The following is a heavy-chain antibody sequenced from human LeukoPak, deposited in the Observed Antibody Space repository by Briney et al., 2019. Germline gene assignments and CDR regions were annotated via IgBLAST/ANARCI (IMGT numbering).Heavy chain of an antibody. D-gene: IGHD2-15*01. CDR3: ARQLKDIVVVVAPNDAFDI. J-gene: IGHJ3*02. V-gene: IGHV6-1*01. CDR1: GDSVSSNSAA. CDR2: TYYRSKWYN. Sequence: SQTLSLTCAISGDSVSSNSAAWNWIRQSPSRGLEWLGRTYYRSKWYNDYAVSVKSRITINPDTSKNQFSLQLNSVTPEDTAVYYCARQLKDIVVVVAPNDAFDIWGQGTMVTVSS.